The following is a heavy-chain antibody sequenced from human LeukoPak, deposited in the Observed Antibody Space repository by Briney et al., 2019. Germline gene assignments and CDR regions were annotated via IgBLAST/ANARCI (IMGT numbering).Heavy chain of an antibody. CDR2: IYYSGST. V-gene: IGHV4-39*01. D-gene: IGHD3-10*01. CDR1: GGSISSSSYY. J-gene: IGHJ5*02. Sequence: SETLSLTCTVSGGSISSSSYYWGWIRQPPGTGLEWIGSIYYSGSTYYNPSLKSRVTISVDTSKNQFSLKLSSVTAADTAVYYCARHYGSGSYFPTYNWFDPWGQGTLVTVSS. CDR3: ARHYGSGSYFPTYNWFDP.